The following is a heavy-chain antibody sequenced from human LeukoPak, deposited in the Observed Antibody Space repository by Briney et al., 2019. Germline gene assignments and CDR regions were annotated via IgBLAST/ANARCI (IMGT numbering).Heavy chain of an antibody. CDR2: ISGSGGST. D-gene: IGHD4-17*01. V-gene: IGHV3-23*01. Sequence: SGGSVRLSCAASGFTFSSYAMSWVRQAPGKGLEWVSAISGSGGSTYYADSVKGRFTISRDNSKNTLYLQMNRLRAEDTAGNYLSATVYGVFPDAFDIWAQGTMVTVSS. CDR1: GFTFSSYA. J-gene: IGHJ3*02. CDR3: SATVYGVFPDAFDI.